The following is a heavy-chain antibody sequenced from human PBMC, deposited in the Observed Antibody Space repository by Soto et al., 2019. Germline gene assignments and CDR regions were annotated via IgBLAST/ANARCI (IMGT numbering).Heavy chain of an antibody. D-gene: IGHD3-22*01. Sequence: GESLKIYCKGSGYSFTSYWIGWVRQMPGKGLEWVGIIYPGDSDTRYRPPFQGRVTISAVKSISTAYLQWSSLKPSATAMYYCARSTNSYDCHFDAWGQGPMVNVSS. V-gene: IGHV5-51*01. CDR1: GYSFTSYW. CDR2: IYPGDSDT. CDR3: ARSTNSYDCHFDA. J-gene: IGHJ4*02.